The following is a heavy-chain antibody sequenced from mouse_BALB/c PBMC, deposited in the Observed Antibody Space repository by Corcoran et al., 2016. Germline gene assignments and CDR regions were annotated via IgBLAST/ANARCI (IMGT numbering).Heavy chain of an antibody. J-gene: IGHJ1*01. CDR1: GYTFTEYT. D-gene: IGHD1-1*01. CDR2: INPNNGGT. Sequence: EVQLLQSGPELVKPGASVKISCKASGYTFTEYTMHWVKQSHGKSLEWIGGINPNNGGTSYNQKFKGKATLTVDNSSSTAYMELRSLTSADSAVYYCSRRGTTVPGSFDVWGAGTTVTVSA. CDR3: SRRGTTVPGSFDV. V-gene: IGHV1-18*01.